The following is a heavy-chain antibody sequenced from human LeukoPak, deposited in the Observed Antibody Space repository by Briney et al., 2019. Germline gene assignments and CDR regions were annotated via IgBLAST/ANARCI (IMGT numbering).Heavy chain of an antibody. CDR3: AELGITMIGGV. CDR2: ISGSGDST. D-gene: IGHD3-10*02. V-gene: IGHV3-23*01. CDR1: GFIFRHYA. J-gene: IGHJ6*04. Sequence: GGSLRLSCSASGFIFRHYAVNWVRQSPGKGLEWVSGISGSGDSTYYADSVKGRFTVSRDNSKNTLYLQMNSLTAADTAVYFCAELGITMIGGVWGKGTTVTISS.